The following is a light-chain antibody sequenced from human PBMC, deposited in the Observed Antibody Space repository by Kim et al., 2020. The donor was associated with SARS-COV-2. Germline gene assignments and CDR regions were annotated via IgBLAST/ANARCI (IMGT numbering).Light chain of an antibody. CDR2: AAS. J-gene: IGKJ4*01. V-gene: IGKV1-9*01. Sequence: DIQLTQSPSFLSASVGDRVTITCRASQGISTYLAWYQQNPGKAPKLLIYAASTLQGGVPSRFSGSGSGTEFTLTISSLQPEDFATYYCQQVDSFPVTFGGGTKLEI. CDR1: QGISTY. CDR3: QQVDSFPVT.